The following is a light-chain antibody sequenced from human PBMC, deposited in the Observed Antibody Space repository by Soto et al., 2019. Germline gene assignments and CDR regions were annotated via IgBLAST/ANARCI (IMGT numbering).Light chain of an antibody. CDR2: LNSDGSH. CDR1: SGHSSYA. CDR3: QTWDSGILV. V-gene: IGLV4-69*01. Sequence: QSVLTQSPSASASLGASVNLTCTLSSGHSSYAIAWHQQQPEKGPRYLMKLNSDGSHNMGDGTPDCFSGSSSGAERHLTISSLQSEDEGHYYCQTWDSGILVFGGGTKLTVL. J-gene: IGLJ2*01.